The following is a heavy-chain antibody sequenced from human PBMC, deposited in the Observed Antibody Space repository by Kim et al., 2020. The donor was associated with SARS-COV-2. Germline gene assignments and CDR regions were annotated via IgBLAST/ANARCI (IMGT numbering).Heavy chain of an antibody. Sequence: SETLSLTCTVSGGSISSYYWSWIRQPPGKGLEWIGYIYYSGTTNYNPSLKSRVTISVDTSKNQFSLKLTSVTAADTAVYYCARSPGVRGVTYYYYYYGMDVWGQGTTVTVSS. CDR1: GGSISSYY. CDR2: IYYSGTT. V-gene: IGHV4-59*13. CDR3: ARSPGVRGVTYYYYYYGMDV. J-gene: IGHJ6*02. D-gene: IGHD3-10*01.